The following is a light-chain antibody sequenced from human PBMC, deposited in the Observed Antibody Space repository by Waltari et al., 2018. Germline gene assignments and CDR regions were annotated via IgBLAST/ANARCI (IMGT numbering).Light chain of an antibody. J-gene: IGKJ1*01. Sequence: DIQLTQSPSFLSASVGDRVTITCRASQGISSYLAWYQQKPGKAPKLLTYAASTLQSGVPSRFRGSRSGTEFTHTISSLQPEDFATYYCQQLNSYPPTFGQGTKVEIK. CDR1: QGISSY. CDR2: AAS. CDR3: QQLNSYPPT. V-gene: IGKV1-9*01.